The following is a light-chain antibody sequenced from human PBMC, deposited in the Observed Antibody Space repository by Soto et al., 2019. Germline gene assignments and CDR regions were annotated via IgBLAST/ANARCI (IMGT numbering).Light chain of an antibody. Sequence: DIQMTQSPSSVSASVGDRVTITCRASQGISSWLVWYQQKPVKAPKLLIYTASTLQSGVPSRFSGSGSGTEFTLTISSLQPEDFATYYCQQGNSVPLTFGGGTKVDI. CDR3: QQGNSVPLT. J-gene: IGKJ4*01. CDR1: QGISSW. V-gene: IGKV1-12*01. CDR2: TAS.